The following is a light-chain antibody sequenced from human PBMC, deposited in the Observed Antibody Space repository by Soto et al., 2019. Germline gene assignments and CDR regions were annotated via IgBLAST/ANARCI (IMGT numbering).Light chain of an antibody. CDR3: HQYGRSPYT. CDR2: VAS. V-gene: IGKV3-20*01. J-gene: IGKJ2*01. CDR1: QSVSASY. Sequence: NVLTQSPGTLSLSPGERATLSCRASQSVSASYLAWYQQKPGQAPRLLIYVASTRATGIPDRFSGSGSGTDFTLTISRLEPEDSAVYYCHQYGRSPYTFGQGTKLEIK.